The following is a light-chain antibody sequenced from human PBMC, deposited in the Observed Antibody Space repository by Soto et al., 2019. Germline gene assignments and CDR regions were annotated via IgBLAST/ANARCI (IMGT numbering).Light chain of an antibody. J-gene: IGKJ1*01. CDR2: GAS. Sequence: EVVLTQSPATLSLSPGERATLSGRASQSVSSYLAWYQQKPRQAPRLLIYGASNRASGIPARFSGSGSGTDFTLTISSLEPEDVAVYYCQQRSNWPPTFGQGTKV. CDR1: QSVSSY. CDR3: QQRSNWPPT. V-gene: IGKV3-11*01.